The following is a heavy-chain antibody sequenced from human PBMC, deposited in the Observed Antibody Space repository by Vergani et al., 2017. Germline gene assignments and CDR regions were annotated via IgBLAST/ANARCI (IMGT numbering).Heavy chain of an antibody. Sequence: QVQLVQSGAEVKKPGASVKVSCKASGYTFTSYGISWVRQAPGQGLEWMGWISAYNGNTNYAQKLPGRVTMTTDTSTSTAYMELRSLRSYDTAVYYCARDRPAKNTGAYGMDVGGQGTTVTVSS. CDR2: ISAYNGNT. D-gene: IGHD5-18*01. V-gene: IGHV1-18*01. J-gene: IGHJ6*02. CDR1: GYTFTSYG. CDR3: ARDRPAKNTGAYGMDV.